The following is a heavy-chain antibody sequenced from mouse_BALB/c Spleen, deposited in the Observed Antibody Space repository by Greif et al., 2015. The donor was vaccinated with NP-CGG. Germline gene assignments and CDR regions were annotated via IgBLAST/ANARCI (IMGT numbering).Heavy chain of an antibody. CDR3: AGITTVVDYYAMDY. Sequence: EVQLQQSGPELVKPGASVKMSCKASGYTFTSYVMHWVKQKPGQGLEWIGYINPYNDGTKYNEKFKGKATLTSDKSSSTAYMELSILTSEDSAVYYCAGITTVVDYYAMDYWGQGTSVTVSS. D-gene: IGHD1-1*01. V-gene: IGHV1-14*01. CDR1: GYTFTSYV. J-gene: IGHJ4*01. CDR2: INPYNDGT.